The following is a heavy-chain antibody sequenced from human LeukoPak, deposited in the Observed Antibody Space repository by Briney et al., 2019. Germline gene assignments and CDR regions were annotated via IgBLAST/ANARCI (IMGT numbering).Heavy chain of an antibody. Sequence: GGSLRLSCAASGFTLSSYWMSWVRQAPGKGPEWVANIKKEGSEKYYVDSVKARFTISRDNAKNSLYLQMNSLRAEDTAVYYCASSIAARPTYYYMDVWGKGTTVTVSS. V-gene: IGHV3-7*01. D-gene: IGHD6-6*01. CDR1: GFTLSSYW. CDR3: ASSIAARPTYYYMDV. CDR2: IKKEGSEK. J-gene: IGHJ6*03.